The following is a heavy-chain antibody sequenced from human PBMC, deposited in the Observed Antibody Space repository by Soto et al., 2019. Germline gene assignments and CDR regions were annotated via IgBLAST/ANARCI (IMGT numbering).Heavy chain of an antibody. CDR1: GGSVSSGSYY. D-gene: IGHD5-12*01. V-gene: IGHV4-61*01. J-gene: IGHJ4*02. CDR2: IYYSGST. Sequence: SETLSLTCTVSGGSVSSGSYYWSWIRQPPGKGLEWIGYIYYSGSTNYNPSLKSRVTISVDTSKNQFSLKLSSVTAADTAVYYCARLDQEMATITNDYWGQGTRVTVSS. CDR3: ARLDQEMATITNDY.